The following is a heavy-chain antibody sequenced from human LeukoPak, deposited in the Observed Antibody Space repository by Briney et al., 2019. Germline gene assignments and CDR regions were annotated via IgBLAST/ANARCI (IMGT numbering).Heavy chain of an antibody. CDR3: ARVWSYYDSSGPTPPYYFDY. CDR1: GGSISSGGYY. CDR2: IYYSGST. V-gene: IGHV4-31*03. Sequence: PSQTLSLTCTVSGGSISSGGYYWSWIRQHPGKGLEWIGYIYYSGSTYYNPSLKSRVTLSVDTSKNQFSLKLSSVTAADTAVYYCARVWSYYDSSGPTPPYYFDYWGQGTLVTVSS. J-gene: IGHJ4*02. D-gene: IGHD3-22*01.